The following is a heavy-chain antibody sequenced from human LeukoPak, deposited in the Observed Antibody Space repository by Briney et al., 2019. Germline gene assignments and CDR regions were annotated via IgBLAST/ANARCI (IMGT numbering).Heavy chain of an antibody. V-gene: IGHV3-21*04. J-gene: IGHJ5*01. CDR3: AKDRHAPGRYCSSTSCFPFDS. Sequence: GGSLRLSCAASGFTFSSYSMNWVRQAPGKGLEWVPSISSSSSYIYYADSVKGRFTISRDNAKNSLYLQMNSLRAEDTAVYYCAKDRHAPGRYCSSTSCFPFDSWGQGTLVTVSS. CDR2: ISSSSSYI. D-gene: IGHD2-2*01. CDR1: GFTFSSYS.